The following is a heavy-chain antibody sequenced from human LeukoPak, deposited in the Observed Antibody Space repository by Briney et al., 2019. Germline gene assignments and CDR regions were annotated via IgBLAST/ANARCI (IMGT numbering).Heavy chain of an antibody. CDR3: AHHYYDSSGYYWGGSGMAHYFDY. V-gene: IGHV2-5*02. Sequence: SGPTLVNPTQTLTLTCTFSGFSLSTSGVGVGWIRQPPGKALEWLALIYWDDDKRYSPSLKSRLTITKDTSKNQVVLTMTNMDPVGTATYYCAHHYYDSSGYYWGGSGMAHYFDYWGQGTLVTVSS. J-gene: IGHJ4*02. CDR2: IYWDDDK. CDR1: GFSLSTSGVG. D-gene: IGHD3-22*01.